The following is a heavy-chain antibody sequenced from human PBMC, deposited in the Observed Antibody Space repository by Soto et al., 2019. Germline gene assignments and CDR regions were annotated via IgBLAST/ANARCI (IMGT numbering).Heavy chain of an antibody. Sequence: GGSLRLSCVTSGFSFSESWMSWVRQAPGEGLEWVARILSKPDGGRTDYAAPVKDRFTISRDDSKNTLYLEMNSLKIEDTAVYYCQTYDYISGSYRYRWADWGQGTLVTVSS. CDR3: QTYDYISGSYRYRWAD. D-gene: IGHD3-16*02. CDR2: ILSKPDGGRT. V-gene: IGHV3-15*01. J-gene: IGHJ4*02. CDR1: GFSFSESW.